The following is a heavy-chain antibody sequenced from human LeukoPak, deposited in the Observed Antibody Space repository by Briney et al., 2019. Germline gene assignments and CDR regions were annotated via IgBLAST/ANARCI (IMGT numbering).Heavy chain of an antibody. J-gene: IGHJ4*02. CDR1: GFTFSSYS. D-gene: IGHD2-2*02. CDR2: ISGSGGST. Sequence: GGSLRLSRAASGFTFSSYSMKWGRQAPGKGVGGVPAISGSGGSTYYADSVKGRFTISRDNSKNTLYLQMNSLRAEDTAVYYCAKTYLVVPAAIHFDYWGQGTLVTVSS. V-gene: IGHV3-23*01. CDR3: AKTYLVVPAAIHFDY.